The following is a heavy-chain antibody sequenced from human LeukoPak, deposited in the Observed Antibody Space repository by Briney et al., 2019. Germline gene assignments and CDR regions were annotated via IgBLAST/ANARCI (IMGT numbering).Heavy chain of an antibody. J-gene: IGHJ4*02. CDR1: GYTFTSYG. CDR2: ISAYNGNT. Sequence: GASVKVSCKASGYTFTSYGISWVRQAPGQGLEWMGWISAYNGNTNYVQKLQDRVTMATDTSTSTAYMELRSLRSDDTAVYYCARTPFLYCSGSSCYSDFWGQGTLVTVSS. D-gene: IGHD2-15*01. CDR3: ARTPFLYCSGSSCYSDF. V-gene: IGHV1-18*01.